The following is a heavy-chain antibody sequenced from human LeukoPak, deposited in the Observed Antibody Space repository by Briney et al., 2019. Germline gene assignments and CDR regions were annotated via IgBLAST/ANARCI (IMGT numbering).Heavy chain of an antibody. J-gene: IGHJ6*02. Sequence: PGGSLRLSCAASGFTFSSYAMSWIRQAPGKGLEWVSYISSSGSTIYYADSVKGRFTISRDNAKNSLYLRMNSLRAEDTAVYYCARKSYYYGMDVWGQGTTVTVSS. CDR1: GFTFSSYA. CDR3: ARKSYYYGMDV. CDR2: ISSSGSTI. V-gene: IGHV3-11*01.